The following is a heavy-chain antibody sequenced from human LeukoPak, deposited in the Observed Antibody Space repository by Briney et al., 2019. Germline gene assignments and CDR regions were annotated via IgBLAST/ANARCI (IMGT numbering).Heavy chain of an antibody. CDR2: LTSSGSTK. CDR3: AREEYSSSSAWFDP. CDR1: GFTFSNYA. Sequence: GGSLRLSCAASGFTFSNYAMSWVRQAPGKGLEWVSYLTSSGSTKYYADSVKGRFTISRDNAKNSLFLEMNSLRAEDTAVYYCAREEYSSSSAWFDPWGQGTLVTVSS. V-gene: IGHV3-48*03. J-gene: IGHJ5*02. D-gene: IGHD6-6*01.